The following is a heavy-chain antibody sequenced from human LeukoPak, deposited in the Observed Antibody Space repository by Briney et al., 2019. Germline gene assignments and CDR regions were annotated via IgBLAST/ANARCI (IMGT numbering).Heavy chain of an antibody. V-gene: IGHV4-34*01. J-gene: IGHJ4*02. Sequence: PGGSLRLSCAASGFTFSGYALSWVRQPPGKGLKWIGDIHYSGITNYNPSLKSRVTIYIDTSKKTQFSLNLSSVTAADAAVYYCARIFRLTEEAIVTTGVDYWGQGTLVTVSS. CDR2: IHYSGIT. D-gene: IGHD1-1*01. CDR1: GFTFSGYA. CDR3: ARIFRLTEEAIVTTGVDY.